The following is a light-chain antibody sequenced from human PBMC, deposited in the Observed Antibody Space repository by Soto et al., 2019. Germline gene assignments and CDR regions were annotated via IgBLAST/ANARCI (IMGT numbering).Light chain of an antibody. V-gene: IGLV2-14*01. J-gene: IGLJ1*01. CDR1: SSDVGGYNY. CDR3: CSNTSSSPYV. CDR2: EVS. Sequence: QSALTQPASVSGSPGQSITISCTGTSSDVGGYNYVSWYQQHPGKAPKLMIYEVSNRPSGVSHRFSGSKSGNTASLTISGLQAEDEADYYCCSNTSSSPYVFGTGTKLTVL.